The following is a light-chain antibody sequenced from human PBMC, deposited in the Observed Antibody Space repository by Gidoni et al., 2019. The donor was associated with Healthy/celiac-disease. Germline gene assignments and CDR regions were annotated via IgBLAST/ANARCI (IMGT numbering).Light chain of an antibody. J-gene: IGKJ2*01. Sequence: DIALTQSPAPLSFSPGERATLSCSASQSVSSYLAWYQQKPGQAPRLLIYDASNRATGIPARFSGSGSGTDFTLTISSLEPEDFAVYYCQQRSNWPPMYTFGQGTKLEIK. CDR3: QQRSNWPPMYT. V-gene: IGKV3-11*01. CDR1: QSVSSY. CDR2: DAS.